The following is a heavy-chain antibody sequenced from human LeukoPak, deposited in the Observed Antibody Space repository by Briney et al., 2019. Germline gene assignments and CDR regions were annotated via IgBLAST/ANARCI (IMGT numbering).Heavy chain of an antibody. Sequence: SETLSLTCTVSGGSISSDYWSWIRQPPRKGLEWIGYIYYSGSTNYNPSLKSRVTISVDTSKNQFSLKLSSVTAADTAVYYCARDREGGPYGPAFDIWGQGTMVTVSS. D-gene: IGHD3-16*01. CDR1: GGSISSDY. CDR3: ARDREGGPYGPAFDI. CDR2: IYYSGST. J-gene: IGHJ3*02. V-gene: IGHV4-59*01.